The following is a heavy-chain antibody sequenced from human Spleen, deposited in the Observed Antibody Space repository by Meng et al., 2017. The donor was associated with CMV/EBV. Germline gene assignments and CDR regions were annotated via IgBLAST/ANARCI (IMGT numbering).Heavy chain of an antibody. V-gene: IGHV4-34*01. CDR3: ARGLDYFDY. CDR2: INHSGST. Sequence: ESLKISCAVYGGSFSGYYWSWIRQPPGKGLEWIGEINHSGSTNYNPSLKSRVTISVDTSKNQFSLKLSSVTAADTAVYYCARGLDYFDYWGQGTLVTVSS. CDR1: GGSFSGYY. J-gene: IGHJ4*02.